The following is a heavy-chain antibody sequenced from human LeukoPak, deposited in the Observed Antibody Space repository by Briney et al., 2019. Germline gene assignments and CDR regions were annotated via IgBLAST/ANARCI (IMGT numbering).Heavy chain of an antibody. Sequence: PSETLSLTCAVYGGSFNGYYWTWIRQPPGKGLEWIGEINHSGSTNYNPSLKSRVTISVDMSKNQFSLKLSSVTAADTAVYYCARSHDYGDYVFDYWGQGTLVTVSS. V-gene: IGHV4-34*01. CDR2: INHSGST. D-gene: IGHD4-17*01. CDR3: ARSHDYGDYVFDY. CDR1: GGSFNGYY. J-gene: IGHJ4*02.